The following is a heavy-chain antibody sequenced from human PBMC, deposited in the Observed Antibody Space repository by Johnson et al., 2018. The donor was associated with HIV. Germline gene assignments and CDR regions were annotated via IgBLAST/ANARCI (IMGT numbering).Heavy chain of an antibody. Sequence: QVQLVESGGGVVQPGRSLRLSCAASGFTFSTYGMHWVRQAPGKGLEWVAVMWYDGSNKYYADSVKGRFTISRDNSKNTLYLQMNSLRAEDTAVYYCARDPSRGPRIRPRTLGAFDIWGQGTMVTVSS. J-gene: IGHJ3*02. CDR3: ARDPSRGPRIRPRTLGAFDI. CDR1: GFTFSTYG. V-gene: IGHV3-33*01. D-gene: IGHD1-14*01. CDR2: MWYDGSNK.